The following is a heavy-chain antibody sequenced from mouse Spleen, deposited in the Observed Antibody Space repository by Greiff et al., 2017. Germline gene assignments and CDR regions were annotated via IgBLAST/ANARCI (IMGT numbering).Heavy chain of an antibody. CDR2: INPSSGYT. Sequence: VKLQESGAELARPGASVKMSCKASGYTFTSYTMHWVKQRPGQGLEWIGYINPSSGYTKYNQKFKDKATLTADKSSSTAYMQLSSLTSEDSAVYYCARWITTVVADYAMDYWGQGTSVTVSS. CDR3: ARWITTVVADYAMDY. J-gene: IGHJ4*01. V-gene: IGHV1-4*01. CDR1: GYTFTSYT. D-gene: IGHD1-1*01.